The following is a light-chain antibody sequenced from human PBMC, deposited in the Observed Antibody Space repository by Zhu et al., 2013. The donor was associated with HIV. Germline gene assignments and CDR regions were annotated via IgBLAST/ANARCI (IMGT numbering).Light chain of an antibody. CDR2: AAS. Sequence: AIRMTQSPSSFSASTGDRVTITCRASQGISSYLAWYQQKPGKAPELLVYAASTLQRGVPSRFAGRGSGTEFTLTITSLQPEDFATYYCHHVNDNPAFGPGTTVDFK. V-gene: IGKV1-8*01. J-gene: IGKJ3*01. CDR1: QGISSY. CDR3: HHVNDNPA.